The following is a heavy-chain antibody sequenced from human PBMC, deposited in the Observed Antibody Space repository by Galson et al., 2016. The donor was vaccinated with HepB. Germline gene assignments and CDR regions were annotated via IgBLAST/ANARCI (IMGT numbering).Heavy chain of an antibody. D-gene: IGHD3-10*01. J-gene: IGHJ4*02. CDR2: IVPYFGTI. CDR1: GGSFSNYG. V-gene: IGHV1-69*13. CDR3: ARGGITMLRRVAESGY. Sequence: SVKVSCKASGGSFSNYGINWVRQAPGQGLEWMGGIVPYFGTIDYEQKFQGRLTITADESMSVVYMELSSLRSEDTAVYYCARGGITMLRRVAESGYWGQGTLVTVSS.